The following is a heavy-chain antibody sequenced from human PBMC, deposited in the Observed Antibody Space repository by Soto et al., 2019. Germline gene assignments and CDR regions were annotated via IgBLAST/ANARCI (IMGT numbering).Heavy chain of an antibody. Sequence: GESLKISCTGFGYSFTTFWISWVRQMPGKGLEWMGTVDPRDSYTNYSPSFQGHVTISADKSISTAYLHWGSLQASDTAMYFCARIYCTSAACDSWFDHWGQGTLVTVSS. D-gene: IGHD2-8*02. CDR3: ARIYCTSAACDSWFDH. CDR2: VDPRDSYT. V-gene: IGHV5-10-1*01. CDR1: GYSFTTFW. J-gene: IGHJ5*02.